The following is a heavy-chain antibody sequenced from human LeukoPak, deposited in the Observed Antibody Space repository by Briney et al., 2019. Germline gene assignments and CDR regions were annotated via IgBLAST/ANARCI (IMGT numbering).Heavy chain of an antibody. CDR2: IRRKTDGGTT. Sequence: GGSLRLSCAASGFTFSHAWMTWVRQAPGKGLGWVGRIRRKTDGGTTDYAAPVKGRFTISRDDSKNTLYLQMNNLQTEDTAVYYCTTRTDSSGILGYWGQGTLVTVSS. CDR3: TTRTDSSGILGY. V-gene: IGHV3-15*01. D-gene: IGHD4-23*01. CDR1: GFTFSHAW. J-gene: IGHJ4*02.